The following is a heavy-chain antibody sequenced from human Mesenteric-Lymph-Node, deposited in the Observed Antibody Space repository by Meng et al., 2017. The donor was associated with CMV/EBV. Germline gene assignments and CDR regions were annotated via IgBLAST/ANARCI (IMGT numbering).Heavy chain of an antibody. CDR2: ISGSGVGT. J-gene: IGHJ4*02. D-gene: IGHD3-3*01. Sequence: GESLKISCAASGFTFSSYSMNWVRQTPGKGLDWVSSISGSGVGTYNADSVKGRFTISRDNSKNTLYLQMNSLGVEDTAVYYCAKDLRDRRSGFDHWGQGTLVTVSS. CDR1: GFTFSSYS. CDR3: AKDLRDRRSGFDH. V-gene: IGHV3-23*01.